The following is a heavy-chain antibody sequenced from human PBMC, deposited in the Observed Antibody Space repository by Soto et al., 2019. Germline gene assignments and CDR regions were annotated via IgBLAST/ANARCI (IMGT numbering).Heavy chain of an antibody. J-gene: IGHJ4*02. CDR3: ARDRASIVVVPAAPFDY. CDR2: IKQDGSEK. D-gene: IGHD2-2*01. Sequence: GGSLRLSCAAAGFTFSSYWMSWVRQAPGKGLEWVANIKQDGSEKYYVDSVKGRFTISRDNAKNSLYLQMNSLRAEDTAVYYCARDRASIVVVPAAPFDYWGQGTLVTVSS. V-gene: IGHV3-7*01. CDR1: GFTFSSYW.